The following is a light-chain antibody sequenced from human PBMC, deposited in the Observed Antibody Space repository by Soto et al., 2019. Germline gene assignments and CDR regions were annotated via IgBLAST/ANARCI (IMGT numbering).Light chain of an antibody. CDR2: GAS. CDR3: QQYGGSLT. CDR1: QSISSTY. J-gene: IGKJ4*01. V-gene: IGKV3-20*01. Sequence: EIVMTQSPGTLSLSPGERATLSCRASQSISSTYLAWYQQKRGQAPRLLIYGASSRATGIPDRFSGSGSGTDFTLTISRLEPEDFALYYCQQYGGSLTFGGGTKVEIK.